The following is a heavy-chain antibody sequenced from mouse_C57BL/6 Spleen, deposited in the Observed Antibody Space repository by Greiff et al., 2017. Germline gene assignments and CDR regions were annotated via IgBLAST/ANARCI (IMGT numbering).Heavy chain of an antibody. CDR3: ARGKAGDEGAWFAY. V-gene: IGHV1-54*01. Sequence: VQLVESGAELVRPGTSVKVSCKASGYAFTNYLIEWVKQRPGQGLEWIGVINPGSGGTNYNEKFKGKATLTADKSSSTAYMQLSSLTSEDSAVYFCARGKAGDEGAWFAYWGQGTLVTVSA. CDR2: INPGSGGT. J-gene: IGHJ3*01. D-gene: IGHD3-2*02. CDR1: GYAFTNYL.